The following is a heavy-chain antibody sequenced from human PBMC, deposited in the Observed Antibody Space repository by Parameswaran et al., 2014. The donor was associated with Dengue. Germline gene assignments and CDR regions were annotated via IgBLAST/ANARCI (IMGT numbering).Heavy chain of an antibody. J-gene: IGHJ6*02. V-gene: IGHV3-23*01. D-gene: IGHD3-16*01. Sequence: RWIRQPPGKGLEWVAVIGGGTDDTYYEDSVKGRFTISRENSKNTVYLQMSSLRVEDTAVYYCARGRAQGYIYVWYYGLDVWGQGSTVTVSS. CDR2: IGGGTDDT. CDR3: ARGRAQGYIYVWYYGLDV.